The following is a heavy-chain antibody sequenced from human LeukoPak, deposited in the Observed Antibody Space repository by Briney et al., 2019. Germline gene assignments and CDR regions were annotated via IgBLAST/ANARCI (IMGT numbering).Heavy chain of an antibody. D-gene: IGHD1-14*01. V-gene: IGHV3-23*01. CDR3: SKGLQAAGHLAHDN. CDR1: GLPFDIYS. Sequence: GGSLRLSCEASGLPFDIYSMSWVRQAPGKGLEWVADISNSGSITMYADSVKVRFTISRDNSKNKVYMQMNSMRAEETAVYYCSKGLQAAGHLAHDNWGQGALVTVSS. CDR2: ISNSGSIT. J-gene: IGHJ4*02.